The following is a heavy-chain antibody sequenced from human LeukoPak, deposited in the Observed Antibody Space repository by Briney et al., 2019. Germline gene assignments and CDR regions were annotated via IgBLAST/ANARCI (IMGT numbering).Heavy chain of an antibody. J-gene: IGHJ3*02. CDR2: IFYSGTT. CDR1: GGSINNFY. D-gene: IGHD2-21*02. Sequence: SETLSLTCTVSGGSINNFYGSWIRQPPGRGLEWLGFIFYSGTTNYNPSLESRVSMSVDTSRNQFSLNLRSLTAADTAVYYCARHPRGDSSNPPDSLDIWGQGTVVTVSS. V-gene: IGHV4-59*08. CDR3: ARHPRGDSSNPPDSLDI.